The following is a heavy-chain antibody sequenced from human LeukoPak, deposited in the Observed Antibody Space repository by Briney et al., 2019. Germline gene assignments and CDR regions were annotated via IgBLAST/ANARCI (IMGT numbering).Heavy chain of an antibody. CDR2: IYHSGST. Sequence: SETLSLTCAVSGYSISSGYYWGWIRQPSGKGLEWIGSIYHSGSTYYNPSLKSRVTISVDTSKNQFSLKLSSVTAADTAVYYCARTYDYVWGSYRPFDYWGQGTLVTVSS. CDR1: GYSISSGYY. CDR3: ARTYDYVWGSYRPFDY. D-gene: IGHD3-16*02. V-gene: IGHV4-38-2*01. J-gene: IGHJ4*02.